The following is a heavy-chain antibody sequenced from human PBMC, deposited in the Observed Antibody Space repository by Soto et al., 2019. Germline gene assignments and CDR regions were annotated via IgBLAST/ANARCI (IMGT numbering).Heavy chain of an antibody. D-gene: IGHD3-16*01. CDR1: GLAFSTSC. J-gene: IGHJ4*02. Sequence: EVQLVESGGGLVQPGGSLRLSCGASGLAFSTSCMAWVRQAPGKGPEWVAELNPDGSVKSYVDAVGGRVTISRDNAKNSVYLQINSLRVEDTAIYYCARDPYFGAIDYWGRGTLVTVSP. CDR3: ARDPYFGAIDY. CDR2: LNPDGSVK. V-gene: IGHV3-7*01.